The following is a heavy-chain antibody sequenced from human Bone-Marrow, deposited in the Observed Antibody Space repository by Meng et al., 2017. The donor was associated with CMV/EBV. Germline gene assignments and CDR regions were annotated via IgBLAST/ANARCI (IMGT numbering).Heavy chain of an antibody. CDR1: GGSVSSAYDY. V-gene: IGHV4-61*01. Sequence: SETLSLTCTVSGGSVSSAYDYWSWIRQPPGKGLEWIGYIYYSGSTNYNPSLKSRVTMSVDTSKNQFSLKLSSVTAADTAVYYCARDPGRIAAAGTIYWGQGTLVTVSS. J-gene: IGHJ4*02. CDR3: ARDPGRIAAAGTIY. D-gene: IGHD6-13*01. CDR2: IYYSGST.